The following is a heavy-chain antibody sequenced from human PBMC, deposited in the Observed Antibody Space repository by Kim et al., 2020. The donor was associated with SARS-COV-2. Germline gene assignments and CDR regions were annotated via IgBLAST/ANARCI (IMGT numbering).Heavy chain of an antibody. Sequence: GGSLRLSCAASGFKFDDYAMHWVRQAPGKGLEWVSGISWNSDMMGYADSVKGRFTISRDNAQSALHLDMNNLRPEDSALYFCAKDLKSGSGWCLDSWGQGTLVRVFS. CDR3: AKDLKSGSGWCLDS. J-gene: IGHJ4*02. CDR1: GFKFDDYA. CDR2: ISWNSDMM. V-gene: IGHV3-9*01. D-gene: IGHD3-10*01.